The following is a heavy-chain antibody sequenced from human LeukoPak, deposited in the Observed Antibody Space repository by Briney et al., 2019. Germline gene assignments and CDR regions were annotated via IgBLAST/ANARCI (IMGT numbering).Heavy chain of an antibody. D-gene: IGHD6-6*01. J-gene: IGHJ4*02. CDR3: ARTGTAARSFDY. CDR2: IYYSGST. CDR1: GGSISSSSYY. V-gene: IGHV4-39*01. Sequence: PSETLSLTCTVSGGSISSSSYYWGWIRQPPGKGLEWIGSIYYSGSTYYNPSLKSRVTISVDTSKNQFSLKLSSVTAADTAVYYCARTGTAARSFDYWGTGTLVTVSS.